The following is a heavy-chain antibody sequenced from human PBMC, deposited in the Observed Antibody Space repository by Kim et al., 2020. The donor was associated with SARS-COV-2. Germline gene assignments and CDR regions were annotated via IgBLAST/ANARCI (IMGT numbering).Heavy chain of an antibody. CDR2: IKSKTNGGTT. CDR3: TRGSDSSGDEATRPAY. J-gene: IGHJ4*02. Sequence: GGSLRLSCAASGFTFGNACRGWVGQAPGKGLEWVGRIKSKTNGGTTDYAAPVKGRFTISRDDSKNKLYLHMHSLKTEDAAEYYCTRGSDSSGDEATRPAYWGQGTLVTVSS. V-gene: IGHV3-15*01. CDR1: GFTFGNAC. D-gene: IGHD3-22*01.